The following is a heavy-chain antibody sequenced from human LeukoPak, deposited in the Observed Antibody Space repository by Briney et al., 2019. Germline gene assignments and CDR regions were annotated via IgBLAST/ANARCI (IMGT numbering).Heavy chain of an antibody. D-gene: IGHD3-3*01. Sequence: GGSLRLSCVASEFTFSKYWMSWVRQAPGKGLEWVANIKPDGSQKDYMDSVKGRFTISRDNSKNTLYLQMNSLRAEDTAVYYCAKAHYDFWSGYYPDYWGQGTLVTVSS. CDR1: EFTFSKYW. CDR3: AKAHYDFWSGYYPDY. J-gene: IGHJ4*02. V-gene: IGHV3-7*01. CDR2: IKPDGSQK.